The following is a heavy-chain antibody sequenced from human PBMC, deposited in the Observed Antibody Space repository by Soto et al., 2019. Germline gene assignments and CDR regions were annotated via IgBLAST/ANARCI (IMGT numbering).Heavy chain of an antibody. V-gene: IGHV3-7*01. CDR1: RFSFANYW. Sequence: RLSGAASRFSFANYWMSWVRQAPGKGLEWVAHIKEDGNEKSYAESVKGRFTISRDNAKKSVYLQMNSMRAEDTAVYYCARGIDDQASYGMDLWGKGTTVTVSS. CDR2: IKEDGNEK. CDR3: ARGIDDQASYGMDL. J-gene: IGHJ6*04.